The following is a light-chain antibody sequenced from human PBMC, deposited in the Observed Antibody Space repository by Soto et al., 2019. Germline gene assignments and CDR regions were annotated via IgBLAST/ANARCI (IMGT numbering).Light chain of an antibody. CDR3: QQYYTTPLT. CDR2: WAS. V-gene: IGKV4-1*01. J-gene: IGKJ4*01. Sequence: DIVMTQSPDSLAVSLGERATINCKSSQSVLYSSNNKNYLAWYQLKPGQPPKLLIYWASTRESGVPERFSGSESGTDLTLTISSLQAEDVAIYYCQQYYTTPLTFGGGTRVEIK. CDR1: QSVLYSSNNKNY.